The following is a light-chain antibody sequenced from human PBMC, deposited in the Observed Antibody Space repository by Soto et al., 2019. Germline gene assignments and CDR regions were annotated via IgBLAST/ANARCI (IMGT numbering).Light chain of an antibody. CDR1: SSNIGSNT. J-gene: IGLJ2*01. V-gene: IGLV1-44*01. CDR3: AAWDDSLNGHVV. Sequence: QSVLTQPPSASGAPGQRVTISCSGGSSNIGSNTVSWYQQLPGTAPKLFIYDNNQRPSGVPARFSGSKSGTSASLAISGLQSEDEDDYYCAAWDDSLNGHVVFGGGTKVTVL. CDR2: DNN.